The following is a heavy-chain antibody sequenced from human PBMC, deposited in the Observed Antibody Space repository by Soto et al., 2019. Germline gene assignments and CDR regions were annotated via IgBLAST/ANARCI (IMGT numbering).Heavy chain of an antibody. CDR1: GFTFSSYG. Sequence: GGSLRLSCAASGFTFSSYGMHWVRQAPGKGLEWVAVISYDGSNKYYADSVKGRFTISRDNSKNTLYLQMNSLRAEDTALYYCAKNGLDNSPSAIDSWGPGTLVTVS. D-gene: IGHD2-8*01. CDR2: ISYDGSNK. J-gene: IGHJ4*02. CDR3: AKNGLDNSPSAIDS. V-gene: IGHV3-30*18.